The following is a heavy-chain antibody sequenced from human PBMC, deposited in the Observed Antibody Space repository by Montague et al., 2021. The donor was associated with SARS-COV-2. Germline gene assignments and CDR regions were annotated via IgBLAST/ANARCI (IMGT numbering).Heavy chain of an antibody. CDR1: GGSFSGYY. Sequence: SETLSLTCAVYGGSFSGYYWSWIRQPPGKGLEWNGEINHSGSTNYNPSLKSRATISVDTSKNQFSLKLSSVTAADTAVYYWASGEVGIIVIVVAVPGWFDPWGQGTLVTVSS. J-gene: IGHJ5*02. V-gene: IGHV4-34*01. D-gene: IGHD3-22*01. CDR3: ASGEVGIIVIVVAVPGWFDP. CDR2: INHSGST.